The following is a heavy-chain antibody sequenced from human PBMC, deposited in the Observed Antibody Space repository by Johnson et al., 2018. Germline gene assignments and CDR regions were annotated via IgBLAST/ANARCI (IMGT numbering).Heavy chain of an antibody. D-gene: IGHD4-23*01. CDR3: ARDGYIGNPDGFAI. Sequence: QVQLVESGGGVVQPGTSLRLSCAASGFTFSTYGMHWVRQAPGKGLEWVAVIWSDGSNKNYADSVKGRSTLPRANSKNTLYLKMDSRRAEDTAGYYWARDGYIGNPDGFAIWGQGTMVTVSS. J-gene: IGHJ3*02. CDR1: GFTFSTYG. V-gene: IGHV3-33*01. CDR2: IWSDGSNK.